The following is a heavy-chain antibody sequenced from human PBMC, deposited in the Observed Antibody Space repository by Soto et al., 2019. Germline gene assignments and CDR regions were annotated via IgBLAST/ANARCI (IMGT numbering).Heavy chain of an antibody. CDR3: ARGKGGPTSYYFDY. Sequence: EVQLVESGGGLVQPGGSLRLSCAASGFTFSSYEMNWVRQAPGKGLEWVSYISSSGSTIYYADSVKGRLTISRDNAKNSLYLQMNSLRAEDTAVYYCARGKGGPTSYYFDYWGQGTLVTVSS. CDR2: ISSSGSTI. V-gene: IGHV3-48*03. J-gene: IGHJ4*02. CDR1: GFTFSSYE. D-gene: IGHD2-15*01.